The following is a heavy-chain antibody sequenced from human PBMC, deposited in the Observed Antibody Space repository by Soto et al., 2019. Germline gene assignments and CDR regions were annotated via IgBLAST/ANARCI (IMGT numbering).Heavy chain of an antibody. Sequence: QITLKESGPTLVKPTQTLTLICTFSGFSLSSGGVGVGWIRQPPGKALEWVALIYWDDTKRYSPSLKSGLTITKDTSKDQVVLTMTNMDPVDTATYYCAHIRVTMIVGAGYFQHWGQGTLVTVSS. CDR3: AHIRVTMIVGAGYFQH. CDR1: GFSLSSGGVG. CDR2: IYWDDTK. V-gene: IGHV2-5*02. D-gene: IGHD3-22*01. J-gene: IGHJ1*01.